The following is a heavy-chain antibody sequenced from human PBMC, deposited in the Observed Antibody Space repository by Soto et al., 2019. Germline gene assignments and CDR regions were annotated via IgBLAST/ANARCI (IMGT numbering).Heavy chain of an antibody. D-gene: IGHD3-9*01. CDR1: GFTFSSYA. Sequence: GGSLRLSCAAPGFTFSSYAMSWVRQAPGKGLEWVSAISGSGGSTYYADSVKGRFTISRDNSKNTLYLQMNSLRAEDTAVYYCAKPNDILTGYYWFDYWGQGTLVTVSS. J-gene: IGHJ4*02. CDR2: ISGSGGST. V-gene: IGHV3-23*01. CDR3: AKPNDILTGYYWFDY.